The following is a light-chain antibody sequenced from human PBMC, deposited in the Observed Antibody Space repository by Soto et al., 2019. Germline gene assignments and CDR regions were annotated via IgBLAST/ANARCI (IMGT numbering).Light chain of an antibody. CDR2: LGS. V-gene: IGKV2-28*01. CDR3: MQALQTPLT. Sequence: DIVMTQSPLSLPVTPGEPASISCRSSQRLLQSNGYNYLDWYLQKPGQSPQLLIYLGSNRASGVPERFSGSGSGTDFTLKISRVEAEDVGVYYCMQALQTPLTFGQGTKLEIK. J-gene: IGKJ2*01. CDR1: QRLLQSNGYNY.